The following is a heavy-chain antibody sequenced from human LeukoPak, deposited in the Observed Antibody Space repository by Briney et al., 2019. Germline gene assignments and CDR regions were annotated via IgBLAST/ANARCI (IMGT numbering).Heavy chain of an antibody. D-gene: IGHD3-16*01. CDR1: GGTFSSYT. Sequence: GSSVKVSCKASGGTFSSYTISWVRQAPGQGLEWMGRIIPILGIANYAQKFQGRVTITADKSTSTAYMELSSLRSEDTAVYYCAARIPYTLYYYYMDVWGKGTTVTVSS. J-gene: IGHJ6*03. CDR3: AARIPYTLYYYYMDV. V-gene: IGHV1-69*02. CDR2: IIPILGIA.